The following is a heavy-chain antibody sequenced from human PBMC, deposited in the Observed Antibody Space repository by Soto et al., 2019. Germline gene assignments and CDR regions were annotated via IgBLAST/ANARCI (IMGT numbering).Heavy chain of an antibody. CDR1: GYTFTSYD. J-gene: IGHJ4*02. V-gene: IGHV1-8*01. CDR2: MNPNSGNT. D-gene: IGHD3-9*01. CDR3: AVHPKGYDILTGYGDY. Sequence: AASVKVSCKASGYTFTSYDINWVRQATGQGLEWMGWMNPNSGNTGYAQKFQGRVTMTRNTSISTAYMELSSLRSEDTAVYYCAVHPKGYDILTGYGDYWGQGTLVTVSS.